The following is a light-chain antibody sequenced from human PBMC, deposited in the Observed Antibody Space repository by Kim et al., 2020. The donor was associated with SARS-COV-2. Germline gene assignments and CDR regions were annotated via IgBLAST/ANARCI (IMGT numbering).Light chain of an antibody. J-gene: IGLJ2*01. V-gene: IGLV3-1*01. CDR1: NLGDKY. Sequence: VYPGRTTRITCSGDNLGDKYACWYQQKPGQSPVLVIYQDSKRPSGIPERFSGSNSGNTATLTISGTQAMDEADYYCQAWDSSTGGVFGGGTQLTVL. CDR2: QDS. CDR3: QAWDSSTGGV.